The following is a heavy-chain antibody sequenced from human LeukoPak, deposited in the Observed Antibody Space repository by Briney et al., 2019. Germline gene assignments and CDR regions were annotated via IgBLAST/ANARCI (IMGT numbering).Heavy chain of an antibody. D-gene: IGHD1-26*01. V-gene: IGHV7-4-1*02. CDR3: AMDTYSGSYSPGDDAFDI. CDR1: GYTFTTYA. J-gene: IGHJ3*02. Sequence: ASVKVSCKASGYTFTTYAMNWVRQAPGQGLEWMGWINTNTGNPTYAQGFTGRFVFSLDTSVSTAYLQISSLKAEDTAVYYCAMDTYSGSYSPGDDAFDIWGQGTMVTVSS. CDR2: INTNTGNP.